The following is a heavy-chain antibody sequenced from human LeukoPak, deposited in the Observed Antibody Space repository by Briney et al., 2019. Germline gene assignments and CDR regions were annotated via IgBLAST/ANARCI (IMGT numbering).Heavy chain of an antibody. CDR3: ARGIATAGDYYYYYMDV. J-gene: IGHJ6*03. V-gene: IGHV1-69*06. CDR1: GGTFSSYA. D-gene: IGHD6-13*01. Sequence: SVKVSCKASGGTFSSYAISWVRQAPGQGLEWMGGIIPIFGTANYAQKFQGRVTITADKSTSTAYMELSSLRSEDTAVYYCARGIATAGDYYYYYMDVWGKGTTVTVSS. CDR2: IIPIFGTA.